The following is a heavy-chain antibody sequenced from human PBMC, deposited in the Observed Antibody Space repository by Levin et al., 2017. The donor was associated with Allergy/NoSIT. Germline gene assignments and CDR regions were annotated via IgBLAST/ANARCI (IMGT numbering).Heavy chain of an antibody. D-gene: IGHD2-15*01. Sequence: SQTLSLTCTVSGGSISSYYWSWIRQPPGKGLEWIGYIYYSGSTNYNPSLKSRVTISVDTSKNQFSLKLSSVTAADTAVYYCARYCSGGSCLNWFDPWGQGTLVTVSS. CDR2: IYYSGST. V-gene: IGHV4-59*01. CDR1: GGSISSYY. CDR3: ARYCSGGSCLNWFDP. J-gene: IGHJ5*02.